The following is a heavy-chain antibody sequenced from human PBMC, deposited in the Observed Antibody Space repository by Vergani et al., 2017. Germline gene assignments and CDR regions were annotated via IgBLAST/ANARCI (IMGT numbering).Heavy chain of an antibody. CDR2: IYNSGNG. V-gene: IGHV4-39*01. Sequence: QMQLQESGPGLVKASETLSLTCTVSGDSIISRSYYWGWIRQPPGKGLEWIGSIYNSGNGDSSSSLKSRVTISADTSKNKFSLRLTSVNAADTAVYYCASGKYYSDSTSHFRGRYFDVWGRGTLVTVPS. CDR3: ASGKYYSDSTSHFRGRYFDV. D-gene: IGHD3-16*01. J-gene: IGHJ2*01. CDR1: GDSIISRSYY.